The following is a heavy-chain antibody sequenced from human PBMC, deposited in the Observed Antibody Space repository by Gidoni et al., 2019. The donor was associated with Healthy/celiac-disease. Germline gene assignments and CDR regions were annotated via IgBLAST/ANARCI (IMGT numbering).Heavy chain of an antibody. J-gene: IGHJ4*02. CDR2: SDWDDDK. CDR3: ARISVTAAAGVDY. Sequence: QVTLRESGPALVKPTQTLTLTCPFSGFSLSTSGMCVSWIRQPPGKALEWLARSDWDDDKYYSTSLKTRLTISKDTSKNQVVLTMTNMDPVDTATYYCARISVTAAAGVDYWGQGTLVTVSS. V-gene: IGHV2-70*15. CDR1: GFSLSTSGMC. D-gene: IGHD6-13*01.